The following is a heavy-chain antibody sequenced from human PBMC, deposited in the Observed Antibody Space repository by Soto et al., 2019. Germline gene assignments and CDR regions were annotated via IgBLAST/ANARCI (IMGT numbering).Heavy chain of an antibody. CDR2: INPNSGRT. Sequence: ASVKVSCKASGYTFAVYYMHWVRQAPGQGPEWMGWINPNSGRTNYAQKFLGKVTMTRDTSISTAYMELSRLTSDDTAVYYCARGRGSSSNNFFDPWCQGTLVTVAS. D-gene: IGHD6-6*01. V-gene: IGHV1-2*02. CDR3: ARGRGSSSNNFFDP. J-gene: IGHJ5*02. CDR1: GYTFAVYY.